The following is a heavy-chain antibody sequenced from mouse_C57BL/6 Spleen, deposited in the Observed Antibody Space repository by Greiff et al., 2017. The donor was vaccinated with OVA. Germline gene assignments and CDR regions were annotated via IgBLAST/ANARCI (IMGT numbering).Heavy chain of an antibody. CDR2: ISDGGSYT. Sequence: EVKVVDSGGGLVKPGGSLKLSCAASGFTFSSYAMSWVRQTPEKRLEWVATISDGGSYTYYPDNVKGRFTISRDNAKNNLYLQMSHLKSEDTAMYYCASLGYFDYWGQGTTLTVSS. J-gene: IGHJ2*01. CDR1: GFTFSSYA. CDR3: ASLGYFDY. V-gene: IGHV5-4*03. D-gene: IGHD4-1*01.